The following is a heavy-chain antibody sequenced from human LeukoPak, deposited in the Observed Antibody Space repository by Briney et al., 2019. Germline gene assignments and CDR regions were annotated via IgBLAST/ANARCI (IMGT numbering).Heavy chain of an antibody. V-gene: IGHV4-39*01. CDR2: IYSSGNT. D-gene: IGHD1/OR15-1a*01. CDR3: ARHLSGTTMAHYFDH. J-gene: IGHJ4*02. CDR1: GASISSGRNY. Sequence: SETLSLTCTVSGASISSGRNYWGWIRQSPGKGLEWIASIYSSGNTYYNPSLQSRVSVSVDTSKNQFSVRLSSLTAADMAVYYCARHLSGTTMAHYFDHWGQGTVVTVSS.